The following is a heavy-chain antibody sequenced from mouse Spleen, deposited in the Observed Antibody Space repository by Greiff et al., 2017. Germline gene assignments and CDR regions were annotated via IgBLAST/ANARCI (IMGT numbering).Heavy chain of an antibody. CDR1: GFTFSSYA. CDR2: ISSGGGNT. CDR3: ARRDGYYRYFDV. D-gene: IGHD2-3*01. Sequence: EVQLVESGGGLVKLGGSLKLSCAASGFTFSSYAMSWVRQTPEKRLEWVATISSGGGNTYYPDSVKGRFTISRDNAKNTLYLQMSSLKSEDTAMYYCARRDGYYRYFDVWGAGTTVTVSS. V-gene: IGHV5-9-3*01. J-gene: IGHJ1*01.